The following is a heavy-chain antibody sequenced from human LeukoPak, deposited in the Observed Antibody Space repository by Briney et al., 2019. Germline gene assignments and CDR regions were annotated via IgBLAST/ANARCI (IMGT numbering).Heavy chain of an antibody. D-gene: IGHD3-22*01. CDR2: IWYDGSNL. V-gene: IGHV3-33*01. Sequence: PGGSLRLSCAASGFTFSGYGMHWVRQAPGKGLEWVAVIWYDGSNLYYADSVKGRFTISRDNSKNTLYLHMNSLRAEDTAVYYCARDRAIQYYYDSKETYYFDYWGQGTLVTVSS. CDR1: GFTFSGYG. CDR3: ARDRAIQYYYDSKETYYFDY. J-gene: IGHJ4*02.